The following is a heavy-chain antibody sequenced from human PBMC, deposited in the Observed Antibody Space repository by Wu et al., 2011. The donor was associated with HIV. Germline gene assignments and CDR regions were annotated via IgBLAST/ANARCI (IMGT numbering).Heavy chain of an antibody. CDR1: ADTFSSYT. Sequence: QVQLVQSETEMKKPESSVRVSCQVSADTFSSYTVNWVRQAPGQGLEWMGTFVPIVGRANYAQSFQGRVTITADKPTRTVYMEIKRLTSEDTAVYFCARGQRKYYDILTPTVGDVFEIWGPRDNGHRLF. J-gene: IGHJ3*02. V-gene: IGHV1-69*04. CDR2: FVPIVGRA. D-gene: IGHD3-9*01. CDR3: ARGQRKYYDILTPTVGDVFEI.